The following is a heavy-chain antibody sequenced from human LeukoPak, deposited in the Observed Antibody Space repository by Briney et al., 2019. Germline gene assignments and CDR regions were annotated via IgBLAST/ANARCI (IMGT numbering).Heavy chain of an antibody. J-gene: IGHJ6*03. CDR2: IQYDGSNK. Sequence: GGSLRLSCAASGFTFDDYAMHWVRQAPGKGLEWVAFIQYDGSNKYYADSVKGRFTISRDNSKKTLYLQMNSLRPEDTAVYYCAKELYGGYYYYMDVWGKGTTVTVSS. CDR3: AKELYGGYYYYMDV. CDR1: GFTFDDYA. V-gene: IGHV3-30*02. D-gene: IGHD4/OR15-4a*01.